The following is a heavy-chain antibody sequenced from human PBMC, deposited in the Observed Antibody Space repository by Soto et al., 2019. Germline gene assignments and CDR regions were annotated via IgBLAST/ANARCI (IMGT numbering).Heavy chain of an antibody. Sequence: PSETLSLTCAVSGGSISSGGYSWSWIRQPPGKGLEWIGYIYHSGSTYYNPSLKSRVTISVDRSKNQFSLKLSSVTAADTAVYYCARGNVMAIDYWDQGTLVTVSS. CDR2: IYHSGST. J-gene: IGHJ4*02. CDR1: GGSISSGGYS. V-gene: IGHV4-30-2*01. CDR3: ARGNVMAIDY. D-gene: IGHD2-21*01.